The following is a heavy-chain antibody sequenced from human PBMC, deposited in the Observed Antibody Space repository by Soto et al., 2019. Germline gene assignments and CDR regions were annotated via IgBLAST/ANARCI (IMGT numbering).Heavy chain of an antibody. Sequence: XATLSLTCAVSGGSISSNNWWSCVRQSPGKGLEWIGEIYHGGNTNFNPSLKSRVTMSVDKSKNQFSLKLNFVTAADTAVYYCASSHFSNGMAVWGQGTTVTVSS. CDR2: IYHGGNT. CDR1: GGSISSNNW. J-gene: IGHJ6*02. CDR3: ASSHFSNGMAV. D-gene: IGHD6-6*01. V-gene: IGHV4-4*02.